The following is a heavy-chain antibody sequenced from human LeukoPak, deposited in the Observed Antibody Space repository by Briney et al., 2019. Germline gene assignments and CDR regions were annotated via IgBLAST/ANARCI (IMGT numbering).Heavy chain of an antibody. Sequence: GGSLRLSCAASGFTFSSYAMSWVRQAPGRGLQWVSAISGSGGSTFYADSVKGRFTISRDNSKNTLYLQMTSLRAEDTAVYYCAKARNGDPPYYFDYWGQGTLVTVSS. V-gene: IGHV3-23*01. D-gene: IGHD4-17*01. J-gene: IGHJ4*02. CDR3: AKARNGDPPYYFDY. CDR1: GFTFSSYA. CDR2: ISGSGGST.